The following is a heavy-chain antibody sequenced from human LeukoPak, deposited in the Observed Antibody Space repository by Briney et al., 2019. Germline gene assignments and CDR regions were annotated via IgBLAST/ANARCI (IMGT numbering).Heavy chain of an antibody. CDR1: GFTFSSYW. CDR3: ARDQQDYDFWSGTTNWFDP. V-gene: IGHV3-74*01. J-gene: IGHJ5*02. D-gene: IGHD3-3*01. Sequence: GGSLRLSCAASGFTFSSYWMHWVRQAPGKGLVWVSRINSDGSSTTYADSVKVRFTISRDNAKNTLYLQMNSLRAEDTAVYYCARDQQDYDFWSGTTNWFDPWGQGTLVTVSS. CDR2: INSDGSST.